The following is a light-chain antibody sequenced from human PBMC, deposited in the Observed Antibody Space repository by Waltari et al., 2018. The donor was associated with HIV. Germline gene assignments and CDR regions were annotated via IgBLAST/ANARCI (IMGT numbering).Light chain of an antibody. CDR1: SSNIRAGYA. CDR2: CNN. V-gene: IGLV1-40*01. J-gene: IGLJ1*01. CDR3: GTWESSLSAGGV. Sequence: QSVLTPPPSVSGAPGQRVTISCTGSSSNIRAGYALHWYQQLPGTAPKLLMYCNNNRASGVPDRFSGSKSGTSATLGITGLQTGDEADYYCGTWESSLSAGGVFGTGTKVTVL.